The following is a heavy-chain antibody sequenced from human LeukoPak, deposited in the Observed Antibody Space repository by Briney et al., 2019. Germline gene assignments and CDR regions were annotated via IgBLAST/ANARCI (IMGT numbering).Heavy chain of an antibody. J-gene: IGHJ4*02. CDR2: IYISGST. V-gene: IGHV4-4*07. CDR3: AKKDGDF. CDR1: GVSISDYY. Sequence: SETLSLTCSVSGVSISDYYWTWFRQPAGKGLEWIGRIYISGSTNYNPSLKSRVIMSVDTSRNQLSLKLTSLTAADTAVYYCAKKDGDFWGQGTLVTVSS.